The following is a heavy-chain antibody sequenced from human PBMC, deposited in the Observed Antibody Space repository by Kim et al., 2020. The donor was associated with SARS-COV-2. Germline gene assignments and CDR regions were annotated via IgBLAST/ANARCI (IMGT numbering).Heavy chain of an antibody. D-gene: IGHD3-3*01. CDR1: GGSFSGYY. J-gene: IGHJ6*02. CDR3: ARGGGYYDFWRGAYYYYGMDV. CDR2: INHSGST. Sequence: SETLSLTCAVYGGSFSGYYWSWIRQPPGKGLEWIGEINHSGSTNYNPSLKSRVTISVDTSKNQFSLKLSSVTAADTAVYYCARGGGYYDFWRGAYYYYGMDVWGQGTTVTVSS. V-gene: IGHV4-34*01.